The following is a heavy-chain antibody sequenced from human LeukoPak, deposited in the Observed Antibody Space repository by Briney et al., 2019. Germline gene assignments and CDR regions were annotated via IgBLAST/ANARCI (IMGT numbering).Heavy chain of an antibody. V-gene: IGHV6-1*01. CDR2: TYYRSKWYN. J-gene: IGHJ3*02. CDR1: GDSVSSNIAA. CDR3: ARGGAGGRAFDI. D-gene: IGHD2-15*01. Sequence: SQTLSLTCAISGDSVSSNIAAWNCIRQSPSRGLVWLGRTYYRSKWYNDYAVSVKSRFTINTETSNNQFSLQLNSVTPEDTAVYYCARGGAGGRAFDIWGEGTMVTVSS.